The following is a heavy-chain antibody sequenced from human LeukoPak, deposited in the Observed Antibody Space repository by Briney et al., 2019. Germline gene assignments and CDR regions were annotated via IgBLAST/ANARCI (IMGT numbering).Heavy chain of an antibody. D-gene: IGHD3-10*01. CDR3: ARDTGYYFGSGNYLYYFDY. J-gene: IGHJ4*02. Sequence: PSETLSLTRTVFGGSISSYYWSWIRQPAGKGLEWIGRMYTSGSTNYNPSLKSRVTMSVDTSKNQFSLKLSSVTAADTAVYYCARDTGYYFGSGNYLYYFDYWGKGTLVTVSS. CDR2: MYTSGST. V-gene: IGHV4-4*07. CDR1: GGSISSYY.